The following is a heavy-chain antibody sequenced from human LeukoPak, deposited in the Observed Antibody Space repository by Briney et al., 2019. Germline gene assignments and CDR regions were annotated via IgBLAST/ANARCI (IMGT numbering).Heavy chain of an antibody. CDR1: GFIFSSYG. CDR2: IRYDGSKK. Sequence: GGSLRLSCAASGFIFSSYGMHWVRQAPGKGLEWVAFIRYDGSKKYYADSVKGRFTISRDNSKNTLYLQMNSLRAEDTAVYYCAKAPKRGSWYFDYWGQGTLVTVSS. CDR3: AKAPKRGSWYFDY. D-gene: IGHD6-13*01. V-gene: IGHV3-30*02. J-gene: IGHJ4*02.